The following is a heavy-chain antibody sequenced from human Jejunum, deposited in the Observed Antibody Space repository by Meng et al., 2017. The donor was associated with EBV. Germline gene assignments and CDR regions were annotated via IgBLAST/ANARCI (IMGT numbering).Heavy chain of an antibody. CDR1: GVAYSNYH. CDR2: VTPINGAT. CDR3: SREYSDSHYVGDL. V-gene: IGHV1-46*01. Sequence: QVQLVQSGAEVKKPXXSXKXXCTGSGVAYSNYHIHWVRQAPGQGLEWVGIVTPINGATAYAQNFWGRVTMTRDTSTGTVYMELSSLTSEDTAMYYCSREYSDSHYVGDLWGQGTLVTVSS. D-gene: IGHD1-26*01. J-gene: IGHJ5*02.